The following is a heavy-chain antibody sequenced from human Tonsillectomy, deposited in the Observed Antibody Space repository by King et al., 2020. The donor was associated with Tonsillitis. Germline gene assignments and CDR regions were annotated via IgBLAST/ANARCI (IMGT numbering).Heavy chain of an antibody. V-gene: IGHV3-21*01. Sequence: VQLVESGGGLVKPGGSLRLSCAASGFTFSSYSMNWVLQAPGKGLEWVSSISSSSSYIYYADSVKGRFTISRDNAKNSLYLQMNSLRAEDTAVYYCERDPVRRVIVVVVPPWGVFEIWGQGTMVTVSS. CDR1: GFTFSSYS. J-gene: IGHJ3*02. CDR3: ERDPVRRVIVVVVPPWGVFEI. D-gene: IGHD2-15*01. CDR2: ISSSSSYI.